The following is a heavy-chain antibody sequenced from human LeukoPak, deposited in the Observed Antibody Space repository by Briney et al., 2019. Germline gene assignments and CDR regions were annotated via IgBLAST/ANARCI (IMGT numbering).Heavy chain of an antibody. V-gene: IGHV4-4*07. Sequence: PSETLSLTCTVSGGSISSYYWSWIRQPAGKGLEWVGRIYTSGSTNYNPSLKSRVTMSVDTYKNQFSLKLSSVTAAATAVYYCASVIAAAGYYFDYWGQGTLVTVSS. J-gene: IGHJ4*02. D-gene: IGHD6-13*01. CDR2: IYTSGST. CDR1: GGSISSYY. CDR3: ASVIAAAGYYFDY.